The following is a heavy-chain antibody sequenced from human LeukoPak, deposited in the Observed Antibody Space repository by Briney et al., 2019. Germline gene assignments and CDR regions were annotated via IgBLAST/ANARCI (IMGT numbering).Heavy chain of an antibody. J-gene: IGHJ4*02. D-gene: IGHD5-18*01. Sequence: SGGSLRLSCAASGITFSSYWMHWVRQAPGKGLVWVSGINSDGSSTRYADAVKGRFTISRDNAKNTLYLQMNSLRAEDTAVYYCARRVDTAMDCWGQGTLVTVSS. CDR1: GITFSSYW. V-gene: IGHV3-74*01. CDR2: INSDGSST. CDR3: ARRVDTAMDC.